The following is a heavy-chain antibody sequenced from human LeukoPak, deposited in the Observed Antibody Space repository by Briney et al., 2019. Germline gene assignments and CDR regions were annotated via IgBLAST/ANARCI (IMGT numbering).Heavy chain of an antibody. V-gene: IGHV6-1*01. CDR3: ARVACSSTSCYVNAPFDY. D-gene: IGHD2-2*01. Sequence: SQTLSLTCAISGDSVSSNSAAWNWIRQSPSRGLEWLGRTYYRSKWYNDYAVSVKSRITINPHTSKNQFSLQLNSVTPEDTAVYYCARVACSSTSCYVNAPFDYWGQGTLVTVSS. J-gene: IGHJ4*02. CDR1: GDSVSSNSAA. CDR2: TYYRSKWYN.